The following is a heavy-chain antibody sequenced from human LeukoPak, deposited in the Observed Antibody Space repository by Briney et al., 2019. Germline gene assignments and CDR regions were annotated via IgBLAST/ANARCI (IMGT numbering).Heavy chain of an antibody. Sequence: ASVKVSFKVSGYTLTELSMHWVRQAPGKGLEWMGGFDPEDGETIYAQKFQGRVTMTEDTSTDTAYMELSSLRSEDTAVYYCATMEPGGAPKWAFDIWGQGTMVTVSS. CDR3: ATMEPGGAPKWAFDI. CDR1: GYTLTELS. V-gene: IGHV1-24*01. D-gene: IGHD1-26*01. CDR2: FDPEDGET. J-gene: IGHJ3*02.